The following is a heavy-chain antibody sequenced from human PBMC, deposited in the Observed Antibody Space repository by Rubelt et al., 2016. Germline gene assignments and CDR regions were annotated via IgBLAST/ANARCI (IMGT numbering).Heavy chain of an antibody. D-gene: IGHD2-2*01. V-gene: IGHV4-34*01. CDR3: ARIDCSSTSCYFVDP. J-gene: IGHJ5*02. CDR2: INHRGSS. CDR1: ARSFSGYY. Sequence: QVQLQQWGAGVLKPSETLSLTCSVNARSFSGYYWTWIRQPPGKGLEWIGEINHRGSSNYNPSLTSRVTISVATSRRQFSLKLDSVVAADTSVYYCARIDCSSTSCYFVDPWGQGTLVTVSS.